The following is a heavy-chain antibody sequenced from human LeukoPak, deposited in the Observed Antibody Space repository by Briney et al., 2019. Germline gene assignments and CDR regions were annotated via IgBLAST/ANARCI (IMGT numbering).Heavy chain of an antibody. J-gene: IGHJ4*02. Sequence: ASVKVSCKASGYTFTGYYMHWVRQAPGQGLEWMEWINPNSGGTNYAQKFQGKVTMTRDTSISTAYMELSRLRSDDTAVYYCARAEEYSSGWDSPGFDYWGQGTLVTVSS. CDR1: GYTFTGYY. CDR3: ARAEEYSSGWDSPGFDY. V-gene: IGHV1-2*02. D-gene: IGHD6-19*01. CDR2: INPNSGGT.